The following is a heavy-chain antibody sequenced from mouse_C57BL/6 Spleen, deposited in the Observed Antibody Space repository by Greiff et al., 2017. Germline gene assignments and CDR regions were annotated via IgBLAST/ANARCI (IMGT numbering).Heavy chain of an antibody. CDR3: ARPITTVVDYYAMDY. V-gene: IGHV1S26*01. CDR1: GYTFTDYY. J-gene: IGHJ4*01. D-gene: IGHD1-1*01. Sequence: QVQLQQSGPELVKPGASVTISCKASGYTFTDYYINWVKQRPGQGLEWIGYINPSSGYTKYNQKFKDKATLTADKSSSTAYMQLSSLTSEDSAVYYCARPITTVVDYYAMDYWGQGTSVTVSS. CDR2: INPSSGYT.